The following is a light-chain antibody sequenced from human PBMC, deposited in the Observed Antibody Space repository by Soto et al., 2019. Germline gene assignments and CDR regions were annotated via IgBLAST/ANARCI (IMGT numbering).Light chain of an antibody. CDR1: SSDVGGYNY. V-gene: IGLV2-14*01. J-gene: IGLJ1*01. CDR3: NSYTSSNTFV. CDR2: VVD. Sequence: QSALTQPASVSGSPGQSITISCTGTSSDVGGYNYVSWYQQHPGKAPKLMMYVVDNRPSGVSNRFSGSKSGNTASLTISGLQSEDEAEYYCNSYTSSNTFVFGTGTQLTVL.